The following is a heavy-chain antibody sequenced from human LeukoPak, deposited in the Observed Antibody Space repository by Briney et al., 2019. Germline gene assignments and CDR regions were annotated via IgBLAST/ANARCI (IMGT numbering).Heavy chain of an antibody. J-gene: IGHJ4*02. D-gene: IGHD5-24*01. CDR3: ARDPHGYNSY. CDR2: IYSGGST. Sequence: GGYLRLSCAASGFTVSSNYMSWVRQAPGKGLEWVSVIYSGGSTYYADSVKGRFTISRDNSKNTLYLQMNSLRAEDTAVYYCARDPHGYNSYWGQGTLVTVSS. CDR1: GFTVSSNY. V-gene: IGHV3-66*01.